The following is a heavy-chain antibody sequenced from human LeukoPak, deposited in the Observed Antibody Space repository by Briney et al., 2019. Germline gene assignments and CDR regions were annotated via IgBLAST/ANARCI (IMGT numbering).Heavy chain of an antibody. J-gene: IGHJ6*02. CDR2: IYTSGST. Sequence: SQTLSLTCTVSGGSISSGSYYWSRIRQPAGKGLEWIGRIYTSGSTNYNPSLKSRVTISVDTSKNQFSLKLSSVTAADTAVYYCAAAGGASYYYYGMDVWGQGTTVTVSS. CDR1: GGSISSGSYY. D-gene: IGHD6-13*01. V-gene: IGHV4-61*02. CDR3: AAAGGASYYYYGMDV.